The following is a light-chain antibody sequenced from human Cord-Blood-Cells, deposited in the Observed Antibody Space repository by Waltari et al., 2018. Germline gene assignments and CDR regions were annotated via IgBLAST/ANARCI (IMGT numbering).Light chain of an antibody. Sequence: QSALTQPPSASGSPGQSVTISCTGTSSDVGGYNYVSWYQQHPGKAPKLMIYEVSKRPSGVPARFSGSKAGSTASLTVSGLQAEDEADYYCSSYAGSWVFGGGTKLTVL. CDR3: SSYAGSWV. J-gene: IGLJ3*02. V-gene: IGLV2-8*01. CDR2: EVS. CDR1: SSDVGGYNY.